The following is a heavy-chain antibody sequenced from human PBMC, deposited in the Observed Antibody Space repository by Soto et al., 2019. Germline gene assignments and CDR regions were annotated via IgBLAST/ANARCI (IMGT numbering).Heavy chain of an antibody. CDR2: ISYDGSNK. Sequence: QVQLVESGGGVVQPGRSLRLSCAASGFTFSSYAMHWVRQAPGKGLEWVAVISYDGSNKYYADSVKGRFTISRDNSKNTLYLQMNSLRAEDTAVYYCARTWRPYYYYGMDVWGQGITVTVSS. V-gene: IGHV3-30-3*01. CDR1: GFTFSSYA. J-gene: IGHJ6*02. CDR3: ARTWRPYYYYGMDV. D-gene: IGHD3-3*01.